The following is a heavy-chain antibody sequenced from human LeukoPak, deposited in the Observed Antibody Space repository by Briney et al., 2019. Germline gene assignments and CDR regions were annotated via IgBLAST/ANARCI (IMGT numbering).Heavy chain of an antibody. V-gene: IGHV3-49*03. J-gene: IGHJ4*02. D-gene: IGHD1-26*01. CDR3: AKDREWELQTGTDY. CDR1: GFTFGDYA. CDR2: IRSKAYGGTT. Sequence: GRSLRLSCTASGFTFGDYAMSWFRQAPGKGLEWVGFIRSKAYGGTTEYAASVKGRFTISRDDSKSIAYLQMNSLKTEDTAVYYCAKDREWELQTGTDYWGQGTLVTVSS.